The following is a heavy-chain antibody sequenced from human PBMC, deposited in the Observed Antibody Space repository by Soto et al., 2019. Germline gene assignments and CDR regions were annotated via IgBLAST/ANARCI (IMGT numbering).Heavy chain of an antibody. CDR3: ARTPKLRYFDWPDAFDI. V-gene: IGHV4-4*02. Sequence: QVQLQESGPGLVKPSGTLSLTCAVSGGSISSSNWWSWVRQPPGKGLEWIGEIYHSGSTNYNPSLKSRVTISVDTSKNQFSLKLSSVTAADTAVYYCARTPKLRYFDWPDAFDIWGQGTMVTVSS. D-gene: IGHD3-9*01. J-gene: IGHJ3*02. CDR2: IYHSGST. CDR1: GGSISSSNW.